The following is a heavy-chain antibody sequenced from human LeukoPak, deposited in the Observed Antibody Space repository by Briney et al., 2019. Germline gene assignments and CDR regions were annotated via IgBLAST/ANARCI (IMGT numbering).Heavy chain of an antibody. V-gene: IGHV1-2*02. CDR2: INPNSGGT. Sequence: ASVKVSCKASGCTFTGYYMHWVRQAPGQGLEWMGWINPNSGGTNYAQKFQGRVTMTRGTSISTAYMEPSRLRSDDTAVYYCARVGAAAGRTIDYRGQGTLVTVSS. D-gene: IGHD6-13*01. CDR1: GCTFTGYY. J-gene: IGHJ4*02. CDR3: ARVGAAAGRTIDY.